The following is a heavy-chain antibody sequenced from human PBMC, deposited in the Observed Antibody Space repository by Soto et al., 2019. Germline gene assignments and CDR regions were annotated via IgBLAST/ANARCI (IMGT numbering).Heavy chain of an antibody. CDR2: IYPGDTDT. Sequence: GESLKISCQVSGYSFTFYWIGWVRELPGKGLEWMGTIYPGDTDTRYSPSFQGQATISADKSISTAYLLGSSLKASDTAMYYCARGLGSGTYPARRYEYWGQGALVTVSS. J-gene: IGHJ4*02. CDR3: ARGLGSGTYPARRYEY. V-gene: IGHV5-51*01. D-gene: IGHD1-26*01. CDR1: GYSFTFYW.